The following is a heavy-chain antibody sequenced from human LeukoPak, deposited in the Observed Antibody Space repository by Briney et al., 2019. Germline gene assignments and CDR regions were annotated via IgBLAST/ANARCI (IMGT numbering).Heavy chain of an antibody. D-gene: IGHD6-6*01. Sequence: GGSLRLSCAASGFTFSSYEMNWVRQAPGKGLERVANIKQDGSEKYYVDSVKGRFTISRDNAKNSLYLQMNSLRAEDTAAYYCARDRRQEFDYWGQGTLVTVSS. CDR2: IKQDGSEK. V-gene: IGHV3-7*01. CDR3: ARDRRQEFDY. J-gene: IGHJ4*02. CDR1: GFTFSSYE.